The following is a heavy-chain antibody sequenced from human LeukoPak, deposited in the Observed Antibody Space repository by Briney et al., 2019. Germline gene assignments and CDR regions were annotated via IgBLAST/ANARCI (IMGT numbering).Heavy chain of an antibody. J-gene: IGHJ5*02. CDR2: MNPNSGNT. V-gene: IGHV1-8*01. CDR3: ARGDGPAARVNWFDP. Sequence: ASVKASCKASGYTFTSYDINWVRQATGQGLEWMGWMNPNSGNTGYAQKFQGRVTMTRNTSISTAYMELSSLRSEDTAVYYCARGDGPAARVNWFDPWGQGTLVTVSS. D-gene: IGHD2-2*01. CDR1: GYTFTSYD.